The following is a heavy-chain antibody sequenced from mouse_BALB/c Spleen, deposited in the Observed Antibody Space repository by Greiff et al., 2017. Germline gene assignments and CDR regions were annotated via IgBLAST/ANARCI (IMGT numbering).Heavy chain of an antibody. CDR1: GFSFSSYP. CDR3: ARLAYYYGNYVEFAY. J-gene: IGHJ3*01. Sequence: EVLLVESGGGLVKPGGSLKLSCAASGFSFSSYPMSRVRPPPEKRLQWVATISSGGGNTYYHDSVKDRFTISRDNAKNNLYLQMSSLRSEDTALYYCARLAYYYGNYVEFAYWGQGTLVTVSA. D-gene: IGHD2-1*01. CDR2: ISSGGGNT. V-gene: IGHV5-9*03.